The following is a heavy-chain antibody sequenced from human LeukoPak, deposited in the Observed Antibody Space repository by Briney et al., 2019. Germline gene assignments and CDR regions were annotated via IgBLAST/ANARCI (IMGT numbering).Heavy chain of an antibody. Sequence: ASVKVSCKASGYTFTSYYMHWVRQAPGQGLEWMGWISAYNGNTNYAQNLQGRVTMTTDTSTSTAYVELRSLRSDDTAVYYCARAVVTTVKCFDYWGQGTLVTVSS. V-gene: IGHV1-18*04. CDR2: ISAYNGNT. CDR3: ARAVVTTVKCFDY. D-gene: IGHD4-17*01. CDR1: GYTFTSYY. J-gene: IGHJ4*02.